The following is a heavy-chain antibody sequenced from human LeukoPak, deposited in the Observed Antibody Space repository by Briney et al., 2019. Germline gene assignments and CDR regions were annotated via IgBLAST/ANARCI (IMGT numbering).Heavy chain of an antibody. D-gene: IGHD2-15*01. V-gene: IGHV3-53*01. Sequence: GGSLRLSCAASGFTVGSNYMSWVRQAPGKGLEWVSVIYSGGSTYYADSVKGRFTISRDNSKNTLYLQMNSLRAEDTAVYYCARDTHCSGGSCWNAFDIWGQGTMVTVSS. J-gene: IGHJ3*02. CDR1: GFTVGSNY. CDR3: ARDTHCSGGSCWNAFDI. CDR2: IYSGGST.